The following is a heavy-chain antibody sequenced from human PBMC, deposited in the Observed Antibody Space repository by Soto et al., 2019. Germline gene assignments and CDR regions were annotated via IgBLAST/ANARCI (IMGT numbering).Heavy chain of an antibody. CDR1: GFTFDEYA. V-gene: IGHV3-9*01. Sequence: EVQLVESGGGLVQPGRSLRLSCAASGFTFDEYAMHWVRQAPGKGLEWVSGINWNSGIIAYADSVKGRFTISRDNAKNSLYLQMDSLRGEDTALYYCAKGPTWICGGDCSYFDYWGQGTLVTVSS. CDR2: INWNSGII. D-gene: IGHD2-21*02. J-gene: IGHJ4*02. CDR3: AKGPTWICGGDCSYFDY.